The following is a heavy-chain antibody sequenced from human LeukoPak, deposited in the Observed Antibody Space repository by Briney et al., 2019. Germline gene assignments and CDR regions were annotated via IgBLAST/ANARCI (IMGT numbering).Heavy chain of an antibody. V-gene: IGHV3-21*01. D-gene: IGHD1-1*01. Sequence: GGSLRLSCAASGFTFSSYSMNWVRQAPGKGLEWVSSVSSSSSYIYYADSVKGRFTISRDNAKNSLYLQMNSLRAEDTAVYYCARELSYNWNDDFDYWGQGTLVTVSS. CDR1: GFTFSSYS. CDR2: VSSSSSYI. CDR3: ARELSYNWNDDFDY. J-gene: IGHJ4*02.